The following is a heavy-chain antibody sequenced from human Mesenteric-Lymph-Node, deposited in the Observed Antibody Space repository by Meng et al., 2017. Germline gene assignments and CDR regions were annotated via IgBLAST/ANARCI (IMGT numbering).Heavy chain of an antibody. CDR3: AKNFDS. D-gene: IGHD2/OR15-2a*01. V-gene: IGHV4-4*01. CDR1: GRSIRSSDW. CDR2: ISHGGDS. Sequence: GSLRLSCAVSGRSIRSSDWWSWVRQPPGRGLEWIAEISHGGDSKYNPSLNSRGTISLDMSKNQVSLKLTSVTAADTAVYFCAKNFDSWGQGILVTVSS. J-gene: IGHJ5*01.